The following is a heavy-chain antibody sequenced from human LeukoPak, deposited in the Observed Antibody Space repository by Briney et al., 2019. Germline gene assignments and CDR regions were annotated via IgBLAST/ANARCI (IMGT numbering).Heavy chain of an antibody. CDR3: ARGVVVVTAIPFDY. CDR1: GYTFTRYG. Sequence: ASVKVSCKASGYTFTRYGISWVRQAPGQGLEWMGWISAYNGNTNYAQKFQGRVTMTTDTSTSTAYMELRSLRSDDTALYYCARGVVVVTAIPFDYWGQGTLVTVSS. CDR2: ISAYNGNT. V-gene: IGHV1-18*01. D-gene: IGHD2-21*02. J-gene: IGHJ4*02.